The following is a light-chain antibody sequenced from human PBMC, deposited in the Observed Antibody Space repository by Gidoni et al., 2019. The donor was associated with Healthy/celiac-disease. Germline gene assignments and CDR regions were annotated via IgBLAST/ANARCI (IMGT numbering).Light chain of an antibody. CDR3: MQALQTPPT. Sequence: DIVTTQSPLSLPVTPGDPASISCRSSQSLLHSNGYNYLDWYLQKPGQSPQLLIYLGSNRASGVPDRFSGSGSGTDFTLNISRVEAEDVGVYYCMQALQTPPTFGQXTKVEIK. V-gene: IGKV2-28*01. CDR2: LGS. J-gene: IGKJ1*01. CDR1: QSLLHSNGYNY.